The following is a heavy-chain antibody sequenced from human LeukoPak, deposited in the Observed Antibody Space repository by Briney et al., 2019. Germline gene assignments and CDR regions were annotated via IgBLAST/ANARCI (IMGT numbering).Heavy chain of an antibody. CDR2: IYYSGST. CDR3: ARGSQVVPAAIYAFDI. V-gene: IGHV4-59*01. J-gene: IGHJ3*02. CDR1: GGSISSYY. D-gene: IGHD2-2*01. Sequence: PSETLSLTCTVSGGSISSYYWSWIRQPPGKGLEWIGYIYYSGSTNYNPSLKSRVTISVDTSKNQFSLKLSSVTAADTAAYYCARGSQVVPAAIYAFDIWGQGTMVTVSS.